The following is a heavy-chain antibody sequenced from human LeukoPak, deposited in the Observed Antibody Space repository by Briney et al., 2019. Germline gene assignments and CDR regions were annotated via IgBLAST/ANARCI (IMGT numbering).Heavy chain of an antibody. D-gene: IGHD2-2*01. CDR3: ARLDCSSTSCFLHY. CDR2: INHSGST. Sequence: KPSETLSLICTVSGDSISTYNYYWSWIRQPPGKGLEWIGEINHSGSTNYNPSLKSRVTISVDTSKNQFSLKLSSVTAADTAVHYCARLDCSSTSCFLHYWGQGTLVTVSS. V-gene: IGHV4-39*07. J-gene: IGHJ4*02. CDR1: GDSISTYNYY.